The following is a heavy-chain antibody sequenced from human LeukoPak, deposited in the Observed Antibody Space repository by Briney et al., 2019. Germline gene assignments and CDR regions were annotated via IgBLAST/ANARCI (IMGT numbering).Heavy chain of an antibody. CDR2: LSGSGRNT. CDR3: AKDGGGWYTSGWYYFDY. V-gene: IGHV3-23*01. Sequence: PGGSLRLSCAASGFTFSSYEMNWVRQAPGKGLEWVASLSGSGRNTYYADSVKGRFTISRDNSKNTLYLQMDSLRAEDTALYYCAKDGGGWYTSGWYYFDYWGQGILVTVSS. J-gene: IGHJ4*02. CDR1: GFTFSSYE. D-gene: IGHD6-19*01.